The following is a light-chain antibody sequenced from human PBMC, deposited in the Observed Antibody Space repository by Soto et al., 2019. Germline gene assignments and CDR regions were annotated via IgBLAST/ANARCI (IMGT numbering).Light chain of an antibody. Sequence: QSALTQPASVSGSPGQSITISCTGTSSDVGGYNYVSWYQQHPGIAPKLMISEVSNRPSGVSHRFSGSKSGNTASLTISGLQAEDEADYYCSSYTSRSTLVFGGGTKLTVL. CDR3: SSYTSRSTLV. CDR1: SSDVGGYNY. CDR2: EVS. J-gene: IGLJ2*01. V-gene: IGLV2-14*01.